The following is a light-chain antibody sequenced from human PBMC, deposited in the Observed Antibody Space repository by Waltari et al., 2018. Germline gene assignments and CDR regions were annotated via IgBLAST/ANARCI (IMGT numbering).Light chain of an antibody. V-gene: IGKV3-15*01. Sequence: EILMTQSPATLSVSPGARATLSCRARQSVSSNLAWYQQKPGQAPRLLIYGATTRATGIPARFSGSGSGTEFTLTISSLQSEDFAVYYCQQYNNWPPWTFGQGTKVEIK. CDR2: GAT. CDR3: QQYNNWPPWT. CDR1: QSVSSN. J-gene: IGKJ1*01.